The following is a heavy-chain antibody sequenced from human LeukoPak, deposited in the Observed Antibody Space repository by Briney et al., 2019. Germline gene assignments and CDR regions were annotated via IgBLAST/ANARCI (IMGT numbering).Heavy chain of an antibody. J-gene: IGHJ5*02. CDR1: GFTLSDYY. Sequence: GGSLRLSCAASGFTLSDYYMSWIRQAPGKGLEWVSYSSSSGSTIYYADSVKGRFAISRDNAKNSLYLQMNSLRAEDTAFYYCARVAAAVPDQWGQGTLVTVSS. CDR3: ARVAAAVPDQ. V-gene: IGHV3-11*04. CDR2: SSSSGSTI. D-gene: IGHD6-13*01.